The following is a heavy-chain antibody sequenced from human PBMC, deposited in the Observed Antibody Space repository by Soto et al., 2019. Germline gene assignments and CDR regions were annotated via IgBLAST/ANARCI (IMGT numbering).Heavy chain of an antibody. CDR1: GGSISGHYY. CDR2: IYHSGNN. D-gene: IGHD2-21*01. J-gene: IGHJ4*02. Sequence: QVQLQESGPGLVKPSQTLSLTCTVSGGSISGHYYWHWIRQDTGKGLEWIGYIYHSGNNYYNPSLRGRVTMSVDTSKNQFSLNLNSVTAADTAVYYCARDRWGYGIDYWGQGALVTVSS. CDR3: ARDRWGYGIDY. V-gene: IGHV4-31*03.